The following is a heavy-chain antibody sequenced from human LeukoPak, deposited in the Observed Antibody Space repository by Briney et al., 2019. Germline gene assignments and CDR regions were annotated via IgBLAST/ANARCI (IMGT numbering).Heavy chain of an antibody. D-gene: IGHD1-26*01. CDR3: ARGGRAGWSGSYEDSFDI. J-gene: IGHJ3*02. CDR1: GFTFSSYA. Sequence: GGSLRLSCAASGFTFSSYAMHWVRQAPGKGLEWLAVISYDGGNTYYADSVKGRFTSSRDNSKNTLYLQMDSLRADDTAVYYCARGGRAGWSGSYEDSFDIWGQGTMVTVSS. CDR2: ISYDGGNT. V-gene: IGHV3-30*14.